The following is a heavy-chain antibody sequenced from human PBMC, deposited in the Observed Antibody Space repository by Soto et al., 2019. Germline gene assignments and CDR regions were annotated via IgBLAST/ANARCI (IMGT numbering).Heavy chain of an antibody. CDR2: IYYSWST. Sequence: SGTLSLTCTVSGCSISSYYRSRIRQPPGKGLEWVGYIYYSWSTNYHPSLKSRVTISVDTSKNQFSLKLSSVTAADTAVYYCARELAGTRFDYWGQGTLVTVSS. J-gene: IGHJ4*02. CDR1: GCSISSYY. CDR3: ARELAGTRFDY. D-gene: IGHD1-1*01. V-gene: IGHV4-59*01.